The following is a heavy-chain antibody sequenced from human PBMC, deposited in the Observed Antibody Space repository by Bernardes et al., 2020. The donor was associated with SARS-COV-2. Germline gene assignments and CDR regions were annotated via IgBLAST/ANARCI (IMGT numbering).Heavy chain of an antibody. CDR3: ARAVTTFYSGSGSSYYLDY. CDR2: FSYSRSA. J-gene: IGHJ4*02. Sequence: SETLSLTRAVSGGSISSDDYSWIWLPPPKGKDLDWIGYFSYSRSAYYNPSLQSRVSMSVATSKNQFALKVNSVTAADTAVYFCARAVTTFYSGSGSSYYLDYGGQGTLVTVA. CDR1: GGSISSDDYS. V-gene: IGHV4-31*11. D-gene: IGHD3-10*01.